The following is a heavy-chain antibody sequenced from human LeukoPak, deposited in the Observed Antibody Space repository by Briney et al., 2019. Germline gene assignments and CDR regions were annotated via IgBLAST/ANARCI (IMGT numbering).Heavy chain of an antibody. J-gene: IGHJ1*01. CDR3: AKEIYGDPTGGRFQH. Sequence: GGSLRLSCAASGFTFSSYGMSWVRQAPGKGLEWVSAISGSGGSTYYADSVKGRFTISRDNSKNTLYLQMKSLRAEDTAVYYCAKEIYGDPTGGRFQHWGQGTLVTVSS. CDR1: GFTFSSYG. CDR2: ISGSGGST. D-gene: IGHD4/OR15-4a*01. V-gene: IGHV3-23*01.